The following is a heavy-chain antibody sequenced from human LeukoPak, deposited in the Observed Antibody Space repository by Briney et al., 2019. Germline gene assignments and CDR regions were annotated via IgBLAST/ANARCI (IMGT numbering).Heavy chain of an antibody. CDR2: INPNSGGT. Sequence: ASVKVSCKASRYTFTGYYMHWVRQAPGQGLEWMGWINPNSGGTNYAQKFQGWVTMTRDTSISTAYMELSRLRSDDTAVYYCARKGVYGSGSYYKEYYFDYWGQGTLVTVSS. V-gene: IGHV1-2*04. J-gene: IGHJ4*02. D-gene: IGHD3-10*01. CDR3: ARKGVYGSGSYYKEYYFDY. CDR1: RYTFTGYY.